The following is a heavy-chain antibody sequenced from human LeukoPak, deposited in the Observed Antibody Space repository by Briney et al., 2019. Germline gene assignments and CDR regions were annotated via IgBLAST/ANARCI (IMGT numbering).Heavy chain of an antibody. Sequence: GGSLRLSCAASGFSFSKYWMHWVRQTPGEGLVWDARIKEDGTYTSYADSVKGRFTISGDNARNTVFLQMNSLRAEDTAVYYCARDFDMGITPGDDFDFWGQGTLVTVSS. V-gene: IGHV3-74*01. CDR1: GFSFSKYW. CDR3: ARDFDMGITPGDDFDF. J-gene: IGHJ4*02. CDR2: IKEDGTYT. D-gene: IGHD3-9*01.